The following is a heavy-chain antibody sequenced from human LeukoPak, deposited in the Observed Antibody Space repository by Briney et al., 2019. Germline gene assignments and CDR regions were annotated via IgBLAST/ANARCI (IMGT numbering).Heavy chain of an antibody. Sequence: PGGSLRLSCAASGFTFSSKWMSWVRQAPGKGPEWVANMNKDGSEEYYVDSVKGRFTIFKDTAKNSLYLQMNNLRVEDTALYYCARNNDMDVWGQGTTVVVSS. CDR1: GFTFSSKW. D-gene: IGHD1/OR15-1a*01. CDR3: ARNNDMDV. J-gene: IGHJ6*02. V-gene: IGHV3-7*03. CDR2: MNKDGSEE.